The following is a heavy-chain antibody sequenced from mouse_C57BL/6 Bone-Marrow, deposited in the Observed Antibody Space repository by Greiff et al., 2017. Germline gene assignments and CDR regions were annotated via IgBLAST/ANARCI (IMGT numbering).Heavy chain of an antibody. J-gene: IGHJ4*01. Sequence: VQLKESGGGLVKPGGSLKLSCAASGFTFSSYAMSWVRQTPEKRLEWVATISAGGSYTYYPDNVKGRFTISRDNAKNNLYLQMSHLKSEDTAMYYCASYYAMDYWGKGTSVTVSS. CDR1: GFTFSSYA. CDR2: ISAGGSYT. V-gene: IGHV5-4*01. CDR3: ASYYAMDY.